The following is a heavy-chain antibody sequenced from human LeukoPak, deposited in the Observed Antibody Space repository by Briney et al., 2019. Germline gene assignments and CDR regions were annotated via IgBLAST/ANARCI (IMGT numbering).Heavy chain of an antibody. CDR3: ASEDYGDYVKYNY. J-gene: IGHJ4*02. V-gene: IGHV4-34*01. D-gene: IGHD4-17*01. CDR2: INHSGST. CDR1: GGSFSNYY. Sequence: SETLSLTCAVYGGSFSNYYWSWIRQPPGKGLEWIGEINHSGSTNYNPSLKSRVTISVDTSKNQFSLKLTSVTAADTAVYYCASEDYGDYVKYNYWGQGTLVTVSS.